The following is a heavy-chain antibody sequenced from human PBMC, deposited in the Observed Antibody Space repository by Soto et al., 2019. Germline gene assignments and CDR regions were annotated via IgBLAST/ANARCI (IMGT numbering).Heavy chain of an antibody. Sequence: EVQLLESGGGLAQPGGSLRLSCAASGFTFSTYAVTWVRQAPGKGLEWVSTIYGSGGNTKYADSVKGRFTISRDNSKNTVYLQMISLRVDDTAVYFCAKDTGESPYSSGWYGITFDHWGQGTLVTVSS. CDR2: IYGSGGNT. CDR3: AKDTGESPYSSGWYGITFDH. V-gene: IGHV3-23*01. J-gene: IGHJ4*02. CDR1: GFTFSTYA. D-gene: IGHD6-19*01.